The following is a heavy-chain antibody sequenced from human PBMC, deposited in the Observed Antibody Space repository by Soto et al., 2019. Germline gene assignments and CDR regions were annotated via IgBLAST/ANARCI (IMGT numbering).Heavy chain of an antibody. CDR1: GFSLSTSGMC. Sequence: LLNPTQTLTLTCTFSGFSLSTSGMCVSWIRQPPGKALEWLALIDWDDDKYYSTSLKTRLTISKDTSKNQVVLTMTNMDPVDTDTHYCAPSVAARHFDYWRQGTLGTVSS. CDR3: APSVAARHFDY. J-gene: IGHJ4*02. V-gene: IGHV2-70*01. CDR2: IDWDDDK. D-gene: IGHD5-18*01.